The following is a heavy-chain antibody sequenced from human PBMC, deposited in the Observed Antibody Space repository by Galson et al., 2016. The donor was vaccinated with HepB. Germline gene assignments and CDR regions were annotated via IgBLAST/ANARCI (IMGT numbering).Heavy chain of an antibody. CDR3: SRGGGCTETNCNEEGTKYFYYGMDV. J-gene: IGHJ6*02. V-gene: IGHV3-13*04. CDR1: GFNFSSYD. D-gene: IGHD1-1*01. CDR2: IDIADDT. Sequence: SLRLSCAGSGFNFSSYDMHWVRQAPGRGLEWVSAIDIADDTYYQGSLKGRFTISRERARNSVYLQMNNLRAEDTAVYYCSRGGGCTETNCNEEGTKYFYYGMDVWGQGTTVTVSS.